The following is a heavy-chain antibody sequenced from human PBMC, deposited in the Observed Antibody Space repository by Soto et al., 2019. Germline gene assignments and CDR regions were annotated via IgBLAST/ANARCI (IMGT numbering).Heavy chain of an antibody. V-gene: IGHV4-59*01. J-gene: IGHJ6*02. CDR2: IYYSGST. CDR1: GGSISSYY. Sequence: SETLSLTCTVSGGSISSYYWSWIRQPPGKGLEWIGYIYYSGSTNYNPSLKSRVTISVDTSKNQFSLKLSSVTAADTAVYYCAGGIWFGELLHYYYGMDVWGQGTTVTVSS. CDR3: AGGIWFGELLHYYYGMDV. D-gene: IGHD3-10*01.